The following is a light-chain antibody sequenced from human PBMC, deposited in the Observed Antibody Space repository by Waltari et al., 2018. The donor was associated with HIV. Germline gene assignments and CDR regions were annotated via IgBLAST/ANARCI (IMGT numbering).Light chain of an antibody. CDR3: QSYDDALSGSL. Sequence: QSVLTQPPSVSGAPGQRVTISCTGTTSNTGAGYDVHWYQRLPGTAPKLLVFGNTIRPSGVPDRFSGSKSGTSAYLAITGLQAGDGGDYYCQSYDDALSGSLFGGGTKVTVL. CDR1: TSNTGAGYD. V-gene: IGLV1-40*01. CDR2: GNT. J-gene: IGLJ2*01.